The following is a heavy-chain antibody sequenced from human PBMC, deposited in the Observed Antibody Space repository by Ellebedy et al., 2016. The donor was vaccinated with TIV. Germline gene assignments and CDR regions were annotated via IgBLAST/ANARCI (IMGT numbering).Heavy chain of an antibody. D-gene: IGHD5-24*01. V-gene: IGHV3-74*01. CDR2: IKGDGSHT. Sequence: HTGGSLRLSCAASGFTLSRYWMHWLRQAPGKGLVWVSRIKGDGSHTVYVDSVRGRFTISRDNARNTLYLQMDSLRVEDTAVYYCARDGDGYNFDYWGQGTLVTVSS. CDR1: GFTLSRYW. J-gene: IGHJ4*02. CDR3: ARDGDGYNFDY.